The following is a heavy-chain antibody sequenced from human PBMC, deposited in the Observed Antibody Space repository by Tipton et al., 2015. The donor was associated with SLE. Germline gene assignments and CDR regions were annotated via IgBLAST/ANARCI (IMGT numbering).Heavy chain of an antibody. CDR2: INHSGST. CDR3: ARLQQLAAFDI. V-gene: IGHV4-34*01. CDR1: GGSISSYY. Sequence: TLFLTCTVSGGSISSYYWSWIRQPPGKGLEWIGEINHSGSTNYNPSLKSRVTISVDTSKNQFSLKLSSVTAADTAVYYCARLQQLAAFDIWGQGTMVTVSS. D-gene: IGHD6-13*01. J-gene: IGHJ3*02.